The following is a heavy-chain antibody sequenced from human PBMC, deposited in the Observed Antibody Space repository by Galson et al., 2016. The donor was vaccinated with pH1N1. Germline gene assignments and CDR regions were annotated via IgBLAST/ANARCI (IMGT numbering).Heavy chain of an antibody. Sequence: CAISGDSVSSTNCAWDWIRQSPSRGLEWLGRTYYRSKWYNDYAVSAQSRITINPDTSKNQLSLHLNSVTPEDTAVYYCARDRGSTLFHNYGMDVWGQGTTVIVSS. CDR1: GDSVSSTNCA. CDR2: TYYRSKWYN. V-gene: IGHV6-1*01. CDR3: ARDRGSTLFHNYGMDV. D-gene: IGHD3-10*01. J-gene: IGHJ6*02.